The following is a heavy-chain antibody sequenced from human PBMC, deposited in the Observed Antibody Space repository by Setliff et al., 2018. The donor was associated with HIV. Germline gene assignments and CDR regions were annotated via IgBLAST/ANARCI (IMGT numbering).Heavy chain of an antibody. CDR1: GVSISNYY. CDR3: ASRRGIEFYFDI. D-gene: IGHD3-10*01. J-gene: IGHJ4*02. Sequence: SETLSLTCTVSGVSISNYYWSWIRQPPGKGLEWIGYMYYSGNTNYNPSLKSRVTISVDTSKSQFSLKLNSVTAADTAVYYCASRRGIEFYFDIWGQGTPVTVSS. V-gene: IGHV4-59*01. CDR2: MYYSGNT.